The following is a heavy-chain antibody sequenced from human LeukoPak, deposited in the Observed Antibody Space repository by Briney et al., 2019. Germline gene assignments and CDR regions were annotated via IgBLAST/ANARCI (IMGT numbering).Heavy chain of an antibody. V-gene: IGHV3-23*01. CDR1: GFTFSDYA. Sequence: PGGSLRLSCAASGFTFSDYAMSWVRQAPGKGLEWLSVISGGSSGSTYYADSVTGRFTVSRDNSKNTLYLQMNSLRAEDTAVYYCARVYSYGYVGGYFDYWGQGTLVTVSS. J-gene: IGHJ4*02. D-gene: IGHD5-18*01. CDR2: ISGGSSGST. CDR3: ARVYSYGYVGGYFDY.